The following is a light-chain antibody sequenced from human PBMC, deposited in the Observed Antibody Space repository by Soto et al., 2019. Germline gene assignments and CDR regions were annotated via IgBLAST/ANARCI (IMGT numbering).Light chain of an antibody. CDR2: GAS. CDR3: QQRSNWPPVT. CDR1: QSVSSSY. Sequence: EIVLTQSPGTLSLSPGERATLSCRAIQSVSSSYLAWYQQKPGQAPRLLIYGASSRATGIPARFSGSGSGTDFTLTISSLEPEDFAVYYCQQRSNWPPVTFGQGTRLEN. J-gene: IGKJ5*01. V-gene: IGKV3D-20*02.